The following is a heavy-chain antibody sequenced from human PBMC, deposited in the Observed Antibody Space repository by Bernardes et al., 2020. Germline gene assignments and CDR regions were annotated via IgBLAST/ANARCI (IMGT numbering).Heavy chain of an antibody. D-gene: IGHD2-15*01. J-gene: IGHJ5*02. CDR1: GGSISSYY. CDR3: ARFYCSGGSCYSAGWFDP. V-gene: IGHV4-59*01. CDR2: IYYSGST. Sequence: SETLSLTCTVSGGSISSYYWSWIRQPPGKGLEWIGYIYYSGSTNYNPSLKSRVTISVDTSKNQFSLKLSSVTAADTAVYYCARFYCSGGSCYSAGWFDPWGQGTLVTVSS.